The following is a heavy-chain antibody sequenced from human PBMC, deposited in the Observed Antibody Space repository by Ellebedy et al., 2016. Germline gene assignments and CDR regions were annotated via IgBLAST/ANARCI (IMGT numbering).Heavy chain of an antibody. J-gene: IGHJ5*02. CDR3: AKGDYSSSRNWFDP. Sequence: GESLKISCAASEFTFSSYGMHWVRQAPGKGLEWVAVISYDGSNKDYTDSVKGRFTISRDNSKNTLYLQMSSLRPEDTAVYYCAKGDYSSSRNWFDPWGQGTLVTVSS. D-gene: IGHD6-13*01. V-gene: IGHV3-30*18. CDR1: EFTFSSYG. CDR2: ISYDGSNK.